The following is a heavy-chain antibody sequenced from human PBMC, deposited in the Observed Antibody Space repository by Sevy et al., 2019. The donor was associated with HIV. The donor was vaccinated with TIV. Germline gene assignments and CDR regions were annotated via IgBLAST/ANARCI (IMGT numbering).Heavy chain of an antibody. CDR3: ARDCNSASCLWGMDV. Sequence: GGSLRLSCVASGFTFSNFWMSWVRQAPGKGLEWVANIKRDGSEKYYVTSVNGRFTISRDNAKTSLYLQMNSLRVEDTAVYYCARDCNSASCLWGMDVWGQGTMVTVSS. V-gene: IGHV3-7*03. CDR2: IKRDGSEK. D-gene: IGHD1-26*01. J-gene: IGHJ6*02. CDR1: GFTFSNFW.